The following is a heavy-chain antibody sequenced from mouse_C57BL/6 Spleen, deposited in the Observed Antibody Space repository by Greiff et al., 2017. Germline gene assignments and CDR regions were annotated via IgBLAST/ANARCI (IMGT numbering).Heavy chain of an antibody. CDR2: IYPGDGDT. V-gene: IGHV1-80*01. J-gene: IGHJ2*01. Sequence: QVQLKESGAELVKPGASVKISCKASGYAFSSYWMNWVKQRPGKGLEWIGQIYPGDGDTNYNGKFKGKATLTADKSSSTAYMQLSSLTSEDSAVYFCARTAQATLDYWGQGTTLTVSS. CDR1: GYAFSSYW. CDR3: ARTAQATLDY. D-gene: IGHD3-2*02.